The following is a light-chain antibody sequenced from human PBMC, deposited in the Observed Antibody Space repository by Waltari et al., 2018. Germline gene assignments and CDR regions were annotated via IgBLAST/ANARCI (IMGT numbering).Light chain of an antibody. V-gene: IGKV3-15*01. J-gene: IGKJ2*01. CDR2: GAS. Sequence: EILMTQSPATLSVSPGERAPLSCSASQSLSTNLAWYQQHPGQAPRLLIYGASTRATGVPARFSGSRSGTEFTLIISSLQSEDFALYYCQQYHNWPYTFGQGTKLEIK. CDR3: QQYHNWPYT. CDR1: QSLSTN.